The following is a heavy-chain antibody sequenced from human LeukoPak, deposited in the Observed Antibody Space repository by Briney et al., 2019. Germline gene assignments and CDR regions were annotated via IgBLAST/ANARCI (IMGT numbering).Heavy chain of an antibody. CDR2: MNPNSGNT. V-gene: IGHV1-8*01. CDR3: ASRPTVTTRGLWFDP. Sequence: ASVKVSCKASGYTFTSYDINWVRQATGQGLEWMGWMNPNSGNTGYAQKFQGRVTMTRNTPISTAYMELSSLRSEDTAVYYCASRPTVTTRGLWFDPWGQGTLVTVSS. J-gene: IGHJ5*02. CDR1: GYTFTSYD. D-gene: IGHD4-17*01.